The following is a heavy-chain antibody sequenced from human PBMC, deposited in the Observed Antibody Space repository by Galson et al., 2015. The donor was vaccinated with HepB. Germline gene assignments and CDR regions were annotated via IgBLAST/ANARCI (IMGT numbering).Heavy chain of an antibody. CDR2: ISGSAGST. CDR1: GFSFSTYA. V-gene: IGHV3-23*01. J-gene: IGHJ4*02. D-gene: IGHD4-23*01. Sequence: SLRLSCAASGFSFSTYAMSWVRQAPGKGLEWVSGISGSAGSTYYADSVKGRFTMSRDNSKNTLYLQMNSLRAEDTAVYYCAKGLEGNSVEYFDYWGQGTLVTVSS. CDR3: AKGLEGNSVEYFDY.